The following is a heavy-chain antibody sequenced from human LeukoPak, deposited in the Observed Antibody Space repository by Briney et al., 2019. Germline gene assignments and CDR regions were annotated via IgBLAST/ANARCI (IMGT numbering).Heavy chain of an antibody. CDR1: GFTFSSYA. D-gene: IGHD1-14*01. Sequence: GGSLRLSCAASGFTFSSYAMHWVRQAPGKGQEWVAVISYDGSNKYYADSVKGRFTISRDNSKNTLYLQMNSLRAEDTAVYYCARETMRASFDYWGQGTLVTVSS. J-gene: IGHJ4*02. CDR2: ISYDGSNK. V-gene: IGHV3-30-3*01. CDR3: ARETMRASFDY.